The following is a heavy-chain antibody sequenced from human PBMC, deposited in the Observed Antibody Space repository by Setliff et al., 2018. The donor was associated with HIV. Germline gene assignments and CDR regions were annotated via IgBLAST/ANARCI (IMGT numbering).Heavy chain of an antibody. D-gene: IGHD2-2*01. CDR2: IYYSGSTT. Sequence: PSETLSLTCTVSGGSISSHYWSWIRQSPGEGLEWIGSIYYSGSTTNYNPSLKSRVTISVDTSKNQFSLKLSSVTAADTAVYYWARTPYSSSSDVWGQGTTVTVSS. V-gene: IGHV4-59*11. CDR3: ARTPYSSSSDV. CDR1: GGSISSHY. J-gene: IGHJ6*02.